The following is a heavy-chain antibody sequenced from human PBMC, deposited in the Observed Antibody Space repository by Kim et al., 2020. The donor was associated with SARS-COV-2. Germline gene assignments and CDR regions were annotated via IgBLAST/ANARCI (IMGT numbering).Heavy chain of an antibody. V-gene: IGHV1-8*01. Sequence: ASVKVSCKASGYTFINYDINWVRQATGQGLEWMGWMNPNSGNTGYAQKFQGRVAMTRNTSISTAYMELSSLRSEDTAVYYCARAPTWNYGTRPYYLYYWGRGTLVTVSS. CDR2: MNPNSGNT. CDR3: ARAPTWNYGTRPYYLYY. J-gene: IGHJ4*02. D-gene: IGHD1-7*01. CDR1: GYTFINYD.